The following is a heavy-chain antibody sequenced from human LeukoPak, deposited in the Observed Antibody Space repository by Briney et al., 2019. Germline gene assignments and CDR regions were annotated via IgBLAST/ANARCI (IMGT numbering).Heavy chain of an antibody. Sequence: GGSLRLSCAASGFTFSSYEMNWVRLAPGKGLEWVSYISSSGSTIYYADSVKGRFTISRDNAKNSLYLQMNSLRAEDTAVYYCARVSSGWYGNPFDYWGQGTLVTVSS. CDR3: ARVSSGWYGNPFDY. CDR2: ISSSGSTI. CDR1: GFTFSSYE. J-gene: IGHJ4*02. V-gene: IGHV3-48*03. D-gene: IGHD6-19*01.